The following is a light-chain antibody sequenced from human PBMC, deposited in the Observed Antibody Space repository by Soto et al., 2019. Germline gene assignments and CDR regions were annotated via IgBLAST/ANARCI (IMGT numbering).Light chain of an antibody. CDR2: DAS. CDR3: QQRSNWPIT. CDR1: QSVSTY. Sequence: EIVLTQSPATLSLSPGEGATLSCRASQSVSTYLAWYQQKPGQAPRLLIYDASNRATGIPARFSGSGSGTDFALTISSLEPEDFAVYYCQQRSNWPITVGQGTRLEI. J-gene: IGKJ5*01. V-gene: IGKV3-11*01.